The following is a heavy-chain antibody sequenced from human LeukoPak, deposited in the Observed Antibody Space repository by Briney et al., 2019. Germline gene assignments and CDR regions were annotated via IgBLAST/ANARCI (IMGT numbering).Heavy chain of an antibody. CDR1: GDSISRSTYY. CDR3: ASRRGLY. CDR2: IYFSGSA. J-gene: IGHJ4*02. V-gene: IGHV4-39*01. Sequence: SETLSLTCTVSGDSISRSTYYWAWIRQPPGKGLEWIGSIYFSGSAYYNPSLKSRVTISADTSKNQFSLKLSSVTAADTAVYYCASRRGLYWGQGTLVTVSS. D-gene: IGHD6-25*01.